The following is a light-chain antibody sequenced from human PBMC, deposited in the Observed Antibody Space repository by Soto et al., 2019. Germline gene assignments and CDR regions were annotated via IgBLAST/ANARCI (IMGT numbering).Light chain of an antibody. J-gene: IGKJ1*01. Sequence: ETVLTQSPGTLSLSPGERATLSCRASQTVTSSYLAWYQQKPGQAPKLLIYSASTRATGIPARFSGSGSGTEFTLAISSLQSEDFAVYYCQQYNNWPRTFGQGTKV. V-gene: IGKV3-15*01. CDR2: SAS. CDR1: QTVTSSY. CDR3: QQYNNWPRT.